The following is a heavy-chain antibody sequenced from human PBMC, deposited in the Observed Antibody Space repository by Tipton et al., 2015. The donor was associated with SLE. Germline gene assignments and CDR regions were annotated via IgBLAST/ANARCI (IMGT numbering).Heavy chain of an antibody. V-gene: IGHV4-59*11. CDR3: VRAPTSYFGVVNDAFDI. CDR1: GGSISSHY. D-gene: IGHD3-3*01. CDR2: IYYSGRT. J-gene: IGHJ3*02. Sequence: TLSLTCTVSGGSISSHYWSWIRQPPGKGLEWIGYIYYSGRTNYNPSLKSRVTISVDTSKNQFSLKLSSVTAADTAVYYCVRAPTSYFGVVNDAFDIWGQGTMVTVSS.